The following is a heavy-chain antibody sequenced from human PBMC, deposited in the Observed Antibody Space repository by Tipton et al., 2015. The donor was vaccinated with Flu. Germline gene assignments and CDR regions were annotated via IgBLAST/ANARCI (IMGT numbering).Heavy chain of an antibody. D-gene: IGHD5-18*01. CDR2: ISGSGGST. J-gene: IGHJ4*02. CDR3: ATRGYSYGYSVDY. Sequence: SLRLSCAASGFTFSSYAMSWVRQAPGKGLEWVSAISGSGGSTYYADSVKGRFTISRDNSKNTLYLQMNSLRAEDTAVYYCATRGYSYGYSVDYWGQGTLVTVSS. V-gene: IGHV3-23*01. CDR1: GFTFSSYA.